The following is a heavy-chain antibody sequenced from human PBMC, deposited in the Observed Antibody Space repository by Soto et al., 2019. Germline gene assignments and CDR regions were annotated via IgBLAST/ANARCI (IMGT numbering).Heavy chain of an antibody. J-gene: IGHJ6*02. CDR1: GFTFSSYA. D-gene: IGHD2-2*01. CDR3: ARDWDVLVPAAMNGMDV. Sequence: QVQLVESGGGVVQPGRSLRLSCAASGFTFSSYAMHWVRQAPGKWLEWVAVISYDGSNKYYADSVKGRFTISRDNSKNTLYLQMNSLRAEDTAVYYCARDWDVLVPAAMNGMDVWGQGTTVTVSS. CDR2: ISYDGSNK. V-gene: IGHV3-30-3*01.